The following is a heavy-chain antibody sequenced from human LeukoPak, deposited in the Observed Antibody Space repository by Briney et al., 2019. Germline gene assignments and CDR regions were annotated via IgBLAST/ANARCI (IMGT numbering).Heavy chain of an antibody. D-gene: IGHD6-19*01. V-gene: IGHV4-59*08. Sequence: SETLSHTCTVSGGSISSYYWSWIRQPPGKGLEWIGYIYYSGSTNYNPSLKSRVTISVDTSKNQFSLKLSSVTAADTAVYYCARLSTTYSSGWAYWYFDLWGRGTLVTVSS. J-gene: IGHJ2*01. CDR1: GGSISSYY. CDR3: ARLSTTYSSGWAYWYFDL. CDR2: IYYSGST.